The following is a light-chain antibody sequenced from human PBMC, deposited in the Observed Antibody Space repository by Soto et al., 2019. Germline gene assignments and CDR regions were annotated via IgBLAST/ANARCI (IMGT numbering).Light chain of an antibody. J-gene: IGKJ4*01. CDR2: DAS. V-gene: IGKV1-5*01. CDR1: QSISSS. Sequence: DIQMTQSPSTLSASVGDRVTITCRASQSISSSLAWYQQKPGKAPQLLIYDASSLESGVPSRFSGSGSGTEFTLTISSLQPDDVATYYCQQYNSYPLTFGGGTKVEIK. CDR3: QQYNSYPLT.